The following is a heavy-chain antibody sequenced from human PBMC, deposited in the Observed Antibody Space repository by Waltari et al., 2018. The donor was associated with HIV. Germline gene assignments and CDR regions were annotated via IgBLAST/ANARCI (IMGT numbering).Heavy chain of an antibody. Sequence: QVQLVQSGAELKKPGASVKVSCKASGYTFTDKFIHWVRQAPGQGLEWMGWMKPRSGGTKFAQKCQGWVSMTMDTSMSTVYMELNRLTYEDTAIYYCAREEMKYFDLWGRGTLVTVSS. J-gene: IGHJ2*01. CDR2: MKPRSGGT. CDR1: GYTFTDKF. V-gene: IGHV1-2*04. CDR3: AREEMKYFDL.